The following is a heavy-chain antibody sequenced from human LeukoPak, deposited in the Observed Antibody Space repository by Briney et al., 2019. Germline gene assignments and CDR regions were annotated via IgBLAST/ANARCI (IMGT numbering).Heavy chain of an antibody. Sequence: PGGSLRLSCAASGFFFSKYAMSWVRQAPGKGVEWVSGISDSGSSTYYADSVKGRFTISRDNFKNTLFLQMTSLRAEDTAIYYCAKKTSYHFDYWGQGTLVTVSS. D-gene: IGHD2-2*01. J-gene: IGHJ4*02. V-gene: IGHV3-23*01. CDR3: AKKTSYHFDY. CDR2: ISDSGSST. CDR1: GFFFSKYA.